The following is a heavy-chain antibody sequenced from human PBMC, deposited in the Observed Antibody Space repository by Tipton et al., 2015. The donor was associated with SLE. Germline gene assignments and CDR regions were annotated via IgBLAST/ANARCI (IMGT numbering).Heavy chain of an antibody. J-gene: IGHJ5*02. V-gene: IGHV4-61*02. Sequence: LRLSCTVSGGSITTGSYYWSWIRQPAGKGLEWIGRLYTTGSTYYNPSLKSRVSMSVDTSKNQFSLKLTSMTAADTAVYYCARYTVGTMEDPWGQGILVTVSS. CDR1: GGSITTGSYY. CDR2: LYTTGST. CDR3: ARYTVGTMEDP. D-gene: IGHD4-11*01.